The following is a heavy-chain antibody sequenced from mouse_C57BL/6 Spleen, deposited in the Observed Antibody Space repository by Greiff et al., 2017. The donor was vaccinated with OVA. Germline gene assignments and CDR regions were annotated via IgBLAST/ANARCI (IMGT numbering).Heavy chain of an antibody. V-gene: IGHV5-4*01. D-gene: IGHD3-2*02. CDR1: GFTFSSYA. CDR2: ISDGGSYT. CDR3: ARDPHLSPLDY. Sequence: EVMLVESGGGLVKPGGSLKLSCAASGFTFSSYAMSWVRQTPEKRLEWVATISDGGSYTYYPDNVKGRFTISRDNAKNHLYLQMSHLKSEDTAMYYCARDPHLSPLDYWGQGTTLTVSS. J-gene: IGHJ2*01.